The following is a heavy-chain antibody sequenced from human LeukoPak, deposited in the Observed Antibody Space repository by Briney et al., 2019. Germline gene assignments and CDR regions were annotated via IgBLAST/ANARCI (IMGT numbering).Heavy chain of an antibody. CDR1: GGSISSSSYY. D-gene: IGHD6-19*01. CDR2: IYYSGST. CDR3: ARLFRRRQWRSRMFDY. J-gene: IGHJ4*02. V-gene: IGHV4-39*07. Sequence: SETLSLTCTVSGGSISSSSYYWGWIRQPPGKGLEWIGSIYYSGSTYYNPSLKSRVTISVDTSKNQFSLKLSSVTAADTAVYYCARLFRRRQWRSRMFDYWGQGTLVTVSS.